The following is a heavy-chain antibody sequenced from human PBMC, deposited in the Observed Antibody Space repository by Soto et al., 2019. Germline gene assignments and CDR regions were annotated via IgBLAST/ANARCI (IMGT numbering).Heavy chain of an antibody. Sequence: QVHLQESGPGLVKPSETLSLTCMGSGGSISSYDWSWIRQPPGKALEWIGYIYYSGRAYYNSSLKSRVTISVDTSKNQFSLKLISVTAADTAVYYCARGRGVLYGMDVWGQGTTVTVSS. V-gene: IGHV4-59*01. CDR1: GGSISSYD. D-gene: IGHD6-6*01. CDR3: ARGRGVLYGMDV. J-gene: IGHJ6*02. CDR2: IYYSGRA.